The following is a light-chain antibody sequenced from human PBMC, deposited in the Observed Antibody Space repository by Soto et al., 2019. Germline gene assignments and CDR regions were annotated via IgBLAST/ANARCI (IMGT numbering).Light chain of an antibody. CDR2: DAS. CDR3: QQGGNWPLT. J-gene: IGKJ5*01. CDR1: QSVSSH. V-gene: IGKV3-11*01. Sequence: ETMLTQSPATLSASPGERVTLSCRATQSVSSHLAWYQQKRGQAPRLLIYDASSRASGIPARFSGSGSGTDFTLTISSLEPEDFAVYYCQQGGNWPLTFGQGTRLEIK.